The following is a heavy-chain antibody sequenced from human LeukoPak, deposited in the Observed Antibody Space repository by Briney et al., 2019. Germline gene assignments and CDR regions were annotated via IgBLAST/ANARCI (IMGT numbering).Heavy chain of an antibody. CDR1: GYTFTSYG. CDR3: ARAPGYCSGGSCYSSWFDP. CDR2: ISAYNGNT. J-gene: IGHJ5*02. Sequence: ASVKVSCTASGYTFTSYGISWVRQAPGQGLEWMGWISAYNGNTNYAQKLQGRVTMTTDTSTSTAYMELKSLRSDDTAVYYCARAPGYCSGGSCYSSWFDPWGQGTLVTVSS. V-gene: IGHV1-18*01. D-gene: IGHD2-15*01.